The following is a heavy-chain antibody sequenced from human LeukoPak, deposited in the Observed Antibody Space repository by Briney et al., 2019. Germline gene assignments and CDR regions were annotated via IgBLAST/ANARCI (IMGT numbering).Heavy chain of an antibody. CDR1: GGSISSYY. CDR2: IHYSGST. V-gene: IGHV4-59*12. Sequence: SETLSLTCTVSGGSISSYYWSWIRQPPGKGLEWIGYIHYSGSTNYNPSLKSRVTISVDTSKNQFSLKLSSVTAADTAVYYCARDAYYYGSGSIDYWGQGTLVTVSS. J-gene: IGHJ4*02. CDR3: ARDAYYYGSGSIDY. D-gene: IGHD3-10*01.